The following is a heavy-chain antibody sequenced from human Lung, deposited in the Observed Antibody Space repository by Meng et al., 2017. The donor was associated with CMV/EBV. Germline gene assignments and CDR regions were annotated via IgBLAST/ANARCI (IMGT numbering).Heavy chain of an antibody. CDR1: GFTFSNST. J-gene: IGHJ6*02. CDR2: IRSKAFGGTT. Sequence: SXTASGFTFSNSTMSWVRQAPGKGLEWVGFIRSKAFGGTTEYAASVKGRFTISRDDSKGIACLQMNSLKVEDTAVYYCARGTYISGWYYYYYYYAMDVWGQGXTVTVSS. CDR3: ARGTYISGWYYYYYYYAMDV. D-gene: IGHD6-19*01. V-gene: IGHV3-49*04.